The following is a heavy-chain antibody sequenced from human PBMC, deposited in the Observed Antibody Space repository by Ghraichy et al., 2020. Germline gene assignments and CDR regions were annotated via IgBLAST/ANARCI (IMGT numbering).Heavy chain of an antibody. V-gene: IGHV1-24*01. D-gene: IGHD2-2*02. CDR3: ATYTEGVDAFDI. J-gene: IGHJ3*02. Sequence: ASVKVSCKVSGYTLTELSMHWVRQAPGKGLEWMGGFDPEDGETIYAQKFQGRVTMTEDTSTDTAYMELSSLRSEDTAVYYCATYTEGVDAFDIWGQGTTVTVSS. CDR1: GYTLTELS. CDR2: FDPEDGET.